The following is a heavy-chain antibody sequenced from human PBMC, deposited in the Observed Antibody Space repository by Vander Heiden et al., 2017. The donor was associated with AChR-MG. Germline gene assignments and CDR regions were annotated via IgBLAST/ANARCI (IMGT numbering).Heavy chain of an antibody. V-gene: IGHV3-74*01. J-gene: IGHJ5*01. CDR1: GFTFSTYW. D-gene: IGHD3-3*01. CDR2: IHAEGTTT. CDR3: ARYRDTIHGIDS. Sequence: EVQLVEYGGGLVQPGGSLRLRCVASGFTFSTYWMHWVRQAPGEGLLWISRIHAEGTTTSYADSVKGRFTNSRDNAKNTVYLQMNSLRVEDTAMYYCARYRDTIHGIDSWGHGTLVTVSS.